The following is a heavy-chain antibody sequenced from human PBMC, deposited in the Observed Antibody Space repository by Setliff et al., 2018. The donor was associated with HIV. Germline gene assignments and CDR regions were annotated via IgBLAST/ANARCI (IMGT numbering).Heavy chain of an antibody. CDR2: ISAYNGNT. CDR1: GYPFTSYD. D-gene: IGHD3-22*01. J-gene: IGHJ6*02. CDR3: AREIGYYYDSSGYYPPTDYYYGMDV. Sequence: ASVKVSCKASGYPFTSYDISWVRQAPGQGLEWMGWISAYNGNTNYAQKLQGRVTMTNDTSTSTAYMELRSLRSDDTAVYYCAREIGYYYDSSGYYPPTDYYYGMDVWGQGTTVTVSS. V-gene: IGHV1-18*01.